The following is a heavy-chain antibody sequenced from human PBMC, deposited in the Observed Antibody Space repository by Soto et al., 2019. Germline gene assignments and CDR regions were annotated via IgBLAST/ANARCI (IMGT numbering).Heavy chain of an antibody. V-gene: IGHV3-74*01. J-gene: IGHJ6*02. CDR2: INSDGSST. D-gene: IGHD1-1*01. CDR3: ARRVEYYYYGMDV. CDR1: GFTFSSYW. Sequence: VQLVESGGGLVQPGGSLRLSCAASGFTFSSYWMHWVRQAPGKGLVWVSRINSDGSSTSYADSVKGRFTISRDNAKNTLHLQMNSLRAEDTAVYYCARRVEYYYYGMDVWGQGTTVTVSS.